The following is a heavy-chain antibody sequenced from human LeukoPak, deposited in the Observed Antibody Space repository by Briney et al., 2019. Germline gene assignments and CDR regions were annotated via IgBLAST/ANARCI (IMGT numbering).Heavy chain of an antibody. CDR3: ARESRGYSYGSLDY. D-gene: IGHD5-18*01. CDR2: IYYSGST. J-gene: IGHJ4*02. Sequence: PSETLSLTCAVSGASISSSSYYWGWIRQPPGKGLEWIGSIYYSGSTYYNSSLKSRVTISVDTSKNQFSLKLSSVTAADTAVYYCARESRGYSYGSLDYWGQGTLVTVSS. V-gene: IGHV4-39*07. CDR1: GASISSSSYY.